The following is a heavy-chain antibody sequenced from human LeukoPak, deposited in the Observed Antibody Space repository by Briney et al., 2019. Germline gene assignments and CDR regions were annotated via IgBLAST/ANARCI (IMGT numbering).Heavy chain of an antibody. V-gene: IGHV1-18*01. CDR2: VSASDGNT. CDR3: ARGVGSAFDI. D-gene: IGHD2-15*01. Sequence: ASVKVSCQPSGYIFSTSGISWVRQAPGQGFEWMGWVSASDGNTDYAQKLQGRVTMTTDTSTGTAYMELRSLRFEDTAVYYCARGVGSAFDIWGQGTMVTVSS. J-gene: IGHJ3*02. CDR1: GYIFSTSG.